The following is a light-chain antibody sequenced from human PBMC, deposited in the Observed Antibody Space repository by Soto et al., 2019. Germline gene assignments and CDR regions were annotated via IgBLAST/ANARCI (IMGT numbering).Light chain of an antibody. V-gene: IGLV1-47*01. CDR2: RNN. J-gene: IGLJ2*01. CDR3: AAWDDSLRGV. CDR1: SSNIGSHY. Sequence: QSALTQPPSASGTPGQRVTISCSGSSSNIGSHYVYWYQQLPGTTPKLLIYRNNQRPSGVPDRFSGSKSGTSASLAISGLRSEDEADYYCAAWDDSLRGVFGGGTKVTVL.